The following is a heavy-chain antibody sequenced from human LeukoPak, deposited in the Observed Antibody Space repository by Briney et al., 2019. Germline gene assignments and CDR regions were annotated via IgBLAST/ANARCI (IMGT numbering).Heavy chain of an antibody. CDR1: GGSFSGYY. J-gene: IGHJ5*02. D-gene: IGHD3-22*01. V-gene: IGHV4-34*01. Sequence: SETLSLTCAVYGGSFSGYYWSWIRQPPGKGLEWIGEINHSGSTTYNPSLKSRVTISVDTSRNQFSLKLSSVTAADTAVYYCARGRFTYYYDSSGGWFDPWGQGTLVTVSS. CDR2: INHSGST. CDR3: ARGRFTYYYDSSGGWFDP.